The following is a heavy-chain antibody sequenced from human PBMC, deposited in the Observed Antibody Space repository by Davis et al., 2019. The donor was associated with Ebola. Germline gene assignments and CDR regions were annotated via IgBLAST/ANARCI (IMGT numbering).Heavy chain of an antibody. Sequence: PGGSLRLSCAASGLTFSGSTVHWVRQAPGQGLEYMAWISPDSGATHYEQRFQGRVTLTRDTSINTDYMELSSLRSDDTAIYYCAREMRGLGALDLWGQGTMVTVSS. CDR1: GLTFSGST. D-gene: IGHD3-16*01. CDR2: ISPDSGAT. V-gene: IGHV1-2*02. J-gene: IGHJ3*01. CDR3: AREMRGLGALDL.